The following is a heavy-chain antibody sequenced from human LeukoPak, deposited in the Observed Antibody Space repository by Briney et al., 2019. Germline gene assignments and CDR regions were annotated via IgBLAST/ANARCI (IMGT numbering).Heavy chain of an antibody. V-gene: IGHV4-31*11. CDR3: ARGKHCGGDCYYPTDPGEFDY. CDR1: GGSFSGYY. CDR2: IYYSGST. Sequence: SSETLSLTCAVYGGSFSGYYWSWVRQHPGKGLEWIGYIYYSGSTFYNPSLKSRLTISVDTSKNQFSLRLSSVTAADTAMYFCARGKHCGGDCYYPTDPGEFDYWGQGTLVTVSS. D-gene: IGHD2-21*02. J-gene: IGHJ4*02.